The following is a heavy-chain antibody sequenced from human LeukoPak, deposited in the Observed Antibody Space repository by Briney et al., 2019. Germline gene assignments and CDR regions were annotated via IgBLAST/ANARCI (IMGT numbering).Heavy chain of an antibody. CDR2: IIPIFGTA. D-gene: IGHD3-9*01. CDR1: GGTFSSYA. V-gene: IGHV1-69*05. CDR3: AREIRYFDWLVPYYFDY. J-gene: IGHJ4*02. Sequence: SVKVSCKASGGTFSSYAISWVRQAPGQGLEWMGRIIPIFGTADYAQKFQGRVTITTDESTSTAYMELSSLRSEDTAVYYCAREIRYFDWLVPYYFDYWGQGTLVTVSS.